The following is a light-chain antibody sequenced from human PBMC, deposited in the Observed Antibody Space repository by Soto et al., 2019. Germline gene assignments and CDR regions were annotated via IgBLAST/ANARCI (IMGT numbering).Light chain of an antibody. CDR2: EVT. CDR3: NSYTLSRTVV. Sequence: QSALTQPASVSGSPGQSITLSCAGTSSDIGAHNFVSWYQHLPGKAPKLIIYEVTKWPSGVSTRFSGSKAGNTASLTISGLQAEDEADYYCNSYTLSRTVVFGGGTKLTVL. J-gene: IGLJ2*01. CDR1: SSDIGAHNF. V-gene: IGLV2-14*01.